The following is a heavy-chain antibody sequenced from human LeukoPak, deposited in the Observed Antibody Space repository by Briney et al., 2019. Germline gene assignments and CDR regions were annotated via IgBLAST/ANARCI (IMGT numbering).Heavy chain of an antibody. Sequence: PGGSLRLSCAASGFTFSIYSMNWVRQAPGKGLEWVSFISSSSSTIYYADSVKGRFTISRDNAKNSLYLQMNSLRADDTAVYYCARERTTIVSGTTIGAYWGQGTLVTVSS. D-gene: IGHD5-24*01. CDR2: ISSSSSTI. CDR1: GFTFSIYS. J-gene: IGHJ4*02. V-gene: IGHV3-48*04. CDR3: ARERTTIVSGTTIGAY.